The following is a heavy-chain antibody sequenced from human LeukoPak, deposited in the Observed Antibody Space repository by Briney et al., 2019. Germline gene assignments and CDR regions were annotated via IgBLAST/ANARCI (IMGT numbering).Heavy chain of an antibody. V-gene: IGHV1-69*13. CDR2: IMPIFGTA. D-gene: IGHD6-6*01. Sequence: SVKVSCKASGGTFSSYAISWVRQAPGQGLEWMGGIMPIFGTANYAQKFQGRVTITADESTSTAYMELSSLRSEDPAVYYCALSSSSFSRTDYWGQGTLVTVSS. J-gene: IGHJ4*02. CDR1: GGTFSSYA. CDR3: ALSSSSFSRTDY.